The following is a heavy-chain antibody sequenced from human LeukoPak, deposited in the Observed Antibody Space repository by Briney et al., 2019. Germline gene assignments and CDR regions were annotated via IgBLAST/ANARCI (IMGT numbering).Heavy chain of an antibody. CDR2: ITTSGGRT. Sequence: GGSPRLSCAASGFTFSSYAMSWVRQAPGEGLEWVSSITTSGGRTYYADSVKGRFTISRDNSKNTLYLQMSSLRAEDTAVYYCAKDLGSGSGTYYYFDYWGQGTLVTVSS. D-gene: IGHD3-10*01. V-gene: IGHV3-23*01. CDR1: GFTFSSYA. CDR3: AKDLGSGSGTYYYFDY. J-gene: IGHJ4*02.